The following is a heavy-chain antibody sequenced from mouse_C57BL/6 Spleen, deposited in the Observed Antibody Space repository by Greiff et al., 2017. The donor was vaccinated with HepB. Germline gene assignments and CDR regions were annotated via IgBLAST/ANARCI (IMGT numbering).Heavy chain of an antibody. CDR2: IWRGGST. CDR3: AKNYDYGQGGYAMDY. Sequence: QVQLQQSGPGLVQPSQSLSITCTVSGFSLTSYGVHWVRQSPGKGLEWLGVIWRGGSTDYNAAFMSRLSITKDNSKSQVFFKMNSLQADDTAIYYCAKNYDYGQGGYAMDYWGQGTSVTVSS. D-gene: IGHD2-4*01. CDR1: GFSLTSYG. J-gene: IGHJ4*01. V-gene: IGHV2-5*01.